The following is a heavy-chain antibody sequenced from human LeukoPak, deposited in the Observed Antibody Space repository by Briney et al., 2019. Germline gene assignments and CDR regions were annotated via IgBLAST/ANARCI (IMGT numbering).Heavy chain of an antibody. D-gene: IGHD3-22*01. CDR1: GFTFSDYY. CDR3: ARDLHYDSSGYNLGY. CDR2: ISSSGSTI. V-gene: IGHV3-11*01. J-gene: IGHJ4*02. Sequence: GGSLRLSCAASGFTFSDYYMSWIRRAPGKGLEWVSYISSSGSTIYYADSVKGRFTISRDNAKNSLYLQMNSLRAEDTAVYYCARDLHYDSSGYNLGYWGQGTLVTVSS.